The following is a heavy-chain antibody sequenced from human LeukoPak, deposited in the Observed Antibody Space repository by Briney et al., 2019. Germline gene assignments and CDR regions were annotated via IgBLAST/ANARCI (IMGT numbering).Heavy chain of an antibody. CDR1: GGTFSSYA. CDR3: AGSRRDGYNSWFDP. Sequence: SVKVSCKASGGTFSSYAISWVRQAPGQGLEWMGGIIPIFGTANYAQKFQGRVTITADKSTSTAYMELSSLRSEDTAVYYCAGSRRDGYNSWFDPWGQGTLVTVSS. J-gene: IGHJ5*02. CDR2: IIPIFGTA. V-gene: IGHV1-69*06. D-gene: IGHD5-24*01.